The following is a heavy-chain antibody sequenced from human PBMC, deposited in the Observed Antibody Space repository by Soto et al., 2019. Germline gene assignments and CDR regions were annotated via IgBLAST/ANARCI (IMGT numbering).Heavy chain of an antibody. CDR3: ARAGGKKGTYYYDSRVSYYAMDV. CDR1: GGTFSSYA. CDR2: IIPLFGSA. Sequence: QVQLVQSGAEVKKPGSSVKVSCKASGGTFSSYALSWVRQAPGQGLEWMGGIIPLFGSANYAQKFQGRVTITAGESTSTAYMALSSLRSEDTAVYYCARAGGKKGTYYYDSRVSYYAMDVWGQGTTVPVSS. V-gene: IGHV1-69*01. J-gene: IGHJ6*02. D-gene: IGHD3-22*01.